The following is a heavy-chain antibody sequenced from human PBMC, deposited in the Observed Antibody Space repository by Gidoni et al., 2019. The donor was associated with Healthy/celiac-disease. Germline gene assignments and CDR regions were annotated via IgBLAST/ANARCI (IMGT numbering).Heavy chain of an antibody. D-gene: IGHD3-10*01. J-gene: IGHJ6*02. CDR2: TYYRSKWYN. CDR1: ADSVSSNSAA. CDR3: ARGIKRGRGSGSAFYYYYGMDV. Sequence: QVQLQQSGPGLVKPSQTLSLTCAISADSVSSNSAAWNWIRQSPSRGLEWLGRTYYRSKWYNDYAVSVKSRITIHPDTSKNQFSLQLNSVTPEDTAVYYCARGIKRGRGSGSAFYYYYGMDVWGQGTTVTVSS. V-gene: IGHV6-1*01.